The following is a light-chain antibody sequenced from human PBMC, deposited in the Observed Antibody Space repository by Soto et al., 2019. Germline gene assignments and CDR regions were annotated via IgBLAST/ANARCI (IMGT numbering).Light chain of an antibody. CDR2: DAS. CDR1: QSVGSY. CDR3: RQRSNWPSLT. Sequence: EIVLIQSPATLSLSPGERATLSCRASQSVGSYFAWYQHKPGQAPRLLISDASNRATGIPARFSGSGSETDFTLTISSLEPEDSAVYYCRQRSNWPSLTFGGGTKVEIK. V-gene: IGKV3-11*01. J-gene: IGKJ4*01.